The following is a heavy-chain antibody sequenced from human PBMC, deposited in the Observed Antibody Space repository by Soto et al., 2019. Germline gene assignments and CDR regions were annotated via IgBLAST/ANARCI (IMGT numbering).Heavy chain of an antibody. Sequence: ASVKVSCKASGYSFTGYYMHWVRQAPGQGLEWMGWTNPNSGGTNYAQKFQGWVTMTRDTSISTAYMELSRLRSDDTAVYYCARGRLPKQSSTSQSYGMDVWGQGTTVTVSS. CDR1: GYSFTGYY. D-gene: IGHD2-2*01. CDR2: TNPNSGGT. J-gene: IGHJ6*02. CDR3: ARGRLPKQSSTSQSYGMDV. V-gene: IGHV1-2*04.